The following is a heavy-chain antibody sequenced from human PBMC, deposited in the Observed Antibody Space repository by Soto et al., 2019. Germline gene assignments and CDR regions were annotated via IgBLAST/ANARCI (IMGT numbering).Heavy chain of an antibody. CDR2: IIPIFGTA. J-gene: IGHJ6*02. V-gene: IGHV1-69*13. D-gene: IGHD4-4*01. CDR1: GGTFSSYA. CDR3: ARDHATVTTDYYYYGMDV. Sequence: SVKVSCKASGGTFSSYAISWVRQAPGQGLEWMGGIIPIFGTANYAQKFQGRVAITADESTNTAYMELSSLRSEDTAVYYCARDHATVTTDYYYYGMDVWGQGTTVTVSS.